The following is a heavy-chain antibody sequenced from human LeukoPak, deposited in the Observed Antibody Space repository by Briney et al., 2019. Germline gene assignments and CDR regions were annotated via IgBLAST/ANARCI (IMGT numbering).Heavy chain of an antibody. V-gene: IGHV4-61*02. CDR1: GGSISSGSYY. CDR2: IYTSGST. CDR3: ATASRGDYYYGMDV. D-gene: IGHD3-10*01. Sequence: SETLSLTCTVSGGSISSGSYYWSWIRQPAGKGLEWIGRIYTSGSTNYNPSLKSRVTISVGTSKNQFSLKLSSVTAADTAVYYCATASRGDYYYGMDVWGKGTTVTVSS. J-gene: IGHJ6*04.